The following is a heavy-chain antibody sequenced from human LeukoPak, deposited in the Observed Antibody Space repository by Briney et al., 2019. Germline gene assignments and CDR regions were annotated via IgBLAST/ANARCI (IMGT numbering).Heavy chain of an antibody. CDR3: ARGNSGSYPLGSRSDY. V-gene: IGHV4-34*01. CDR2: INHSGST. CDR1: GGSFSGYY. J-gene: IGHJ4*02. Sequence: SETLSLTCAVYGGSFSGYYWSWIRQPPGKGLEWIGEINHSGSTNYNPSLKSRVTISVDTSKNQFSLKLSSVTAADTAVYYCARGNSGSYPLGSRSDYWGQGTLVTVSS. D-gene: IGHD1-26*01.